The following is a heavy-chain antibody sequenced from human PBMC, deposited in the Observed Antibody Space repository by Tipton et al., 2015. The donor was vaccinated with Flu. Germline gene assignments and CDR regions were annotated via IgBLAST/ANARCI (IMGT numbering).Heavy chain of an antibody. Sequence: QVQLVQSGAEVKKPGASVKVSCKASGYTFTSYDINWVRQATGQGLEWMGWMNPNSGNTGCAQKFQGRVTMTRNTSISTAYMELSSLRSEDTAVYYCARLGYDFWSGYSNWFDPWGQGTLVTVSS. CDR1: GYTFTSYD. V-gene: IGHV1-8*01. J-gene: IGHJ5*02. D-gene: IGHD3-3*01. CDR3: ARLGYDFWSGYSNWFDP. CDR2: MNPNSGNT.